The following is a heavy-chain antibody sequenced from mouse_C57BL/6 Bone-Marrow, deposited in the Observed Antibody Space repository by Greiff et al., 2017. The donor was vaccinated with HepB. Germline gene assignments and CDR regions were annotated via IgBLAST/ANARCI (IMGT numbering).Heavy chain of an antibody. V-gene: IGHV14-4*01. J-gene: IGHJ1*03. CDR3: TARGWYFDV. Sequence: SGAELVRPGASVKLSCTASGFNIKDDYMHWVKQRPEQGLEWIGWIDPENGDTEYASKFQGKATITADTSSNTAYLQLSSLTSEDTAVYYCTARGWYFDVWGTGTTVTVSS. CDR1: GFNIKDDY. CDR2: IDPENGDT.